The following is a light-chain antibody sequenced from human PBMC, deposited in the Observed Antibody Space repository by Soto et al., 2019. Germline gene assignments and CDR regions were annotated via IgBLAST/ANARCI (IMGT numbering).Light chain of an antibody. CDR3: LQHNNLPFT. CDR2: ASS. Sequence: DIQMTQSPPSLSASVGDRVTITCRASQDISNALDWYQQKPGKAPKRLIYASSSWQSVAPARFSGSGSGTEFTLTINSLQPEDFATYFCLQHNNLPFTFGPGTKVDV. J-gene: IGKJ3*01. V-gene: IGKV1-17*01. CDR1: QDISNA.